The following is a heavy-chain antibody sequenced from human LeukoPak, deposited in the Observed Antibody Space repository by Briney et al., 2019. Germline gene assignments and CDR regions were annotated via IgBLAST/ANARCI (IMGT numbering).Heavy chain of an antibody. CDR2: IRYDGSNK. CDR1: GFTFSSYG. Sequence: GGSLRLSCAASGFTFSSYGMHWVRQAPGKGLEWVAFIRYDGSNKYYADSVKGRFTISRDNSKNTLYLQMNSLRAEDTAVYYCARQLRMGFGELLGGFDYWGQGTLVTVSS. CDR3: ARQLRMGFGELLGGFDY. D-gene: IGHD3-10*01. V-gene: IGHV3-30*02. J-gene: IGHJ4*02.